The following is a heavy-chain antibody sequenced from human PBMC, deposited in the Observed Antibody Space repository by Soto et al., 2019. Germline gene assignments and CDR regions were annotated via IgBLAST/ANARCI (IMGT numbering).Heavy chain of an antibody. CDR3: ARGRYGDS. D-gene: IGHD1-1*01. CDR2: ISAHNGNT. Sequence: QVHLVQSGAEVKKPGASVKGSCKGSGYAFTTYGITWVRQAPGQGLEWMGWISAHNGNTNYAQKLQGRVTVTRDTSTSTAYMELRSLRSDDTAVYYCARGRYGDSWGQGAMVTVSS. V-gene: IGHV1-18*01. J-gene: IGHJ4*02. CDR1: GYAFTTYG.